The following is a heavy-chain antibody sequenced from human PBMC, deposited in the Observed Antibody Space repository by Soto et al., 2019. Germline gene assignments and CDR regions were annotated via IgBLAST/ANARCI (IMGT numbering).Heavy chain of an antibody. V-gene: IGHV5-51*01. CDR3: ASSNYPGEGGYYYGMDV. CDR1: GYSFTSYW. CDR2: IYPGDSDT. J-gene: IGHJ6*02. Sequence: PGESLKISCEGSGYSFTSYWIAWVRQMPGKGLEWVGVIYPGDSDTRVGPSFRGQVTISADKSISTAYLQWSSLKASDTAMYYCASSNYPGEGGYYYGMDVWGQGTTVTVSS. D-gene: IGHD2-21*01.